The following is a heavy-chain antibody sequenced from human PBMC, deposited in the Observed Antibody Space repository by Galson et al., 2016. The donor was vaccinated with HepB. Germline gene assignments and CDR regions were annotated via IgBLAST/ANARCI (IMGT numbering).Heavy chain of an antibody. V-gene: IGHV3-23*01. CDR2: ISGIYRTT. CDR1: GFSFGTNA. CDR3: VKPRAPSAQGWYFDL. Sequence: SLRLSCAASGFSFGTNAMSWGRQAPGKGLEWVSSISGIYRTTYYSDSVKGRFITSRDTSKNTLYLDLSSLSDEDTAVYYCVKPRAPSAQGWYFDLWGRGTLVTVSS. J-gene: IGHJ2*01.